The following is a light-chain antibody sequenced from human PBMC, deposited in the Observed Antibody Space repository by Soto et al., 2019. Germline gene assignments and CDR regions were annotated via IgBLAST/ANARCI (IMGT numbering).Light chain of an antibody. J-gene: IGKJ1*01. CDR1: QTVDTN. CDR2: GAS. V-gene: IGKV3-15*01. Sequence: TQSPATLSASPGERAILSCRASQTVDTNLAWYQQKPGQAPRLLIYGASTRATGIPDRFSGSGSGTEFTLTISSLQSEDFAIYYCQQYITWTTFVQGTKVDI. CDR3: QQYITWTT.